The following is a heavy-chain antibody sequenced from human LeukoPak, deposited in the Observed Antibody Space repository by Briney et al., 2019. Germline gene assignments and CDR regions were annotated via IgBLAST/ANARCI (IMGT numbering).Heavy chain of an antibody. CDR2: INPNTGGT. J-gene: IGHJ4*02. D-gene: IGHD3-9*01. Sequence: ASVKVSCKASGYTFRGYYIHWVRQAPGQGLEWMGWINPNTGGTNFAQNFQGRVTMTTVTSISTAYMELSRLRSDDTAVYYCARVVDILTGHDTALDYWGQGTLVTVSS. V-gene: IGHV1-2*02. CDR3: ARVVDILTGHDTALDY. CDR1: GYTFRGYY.